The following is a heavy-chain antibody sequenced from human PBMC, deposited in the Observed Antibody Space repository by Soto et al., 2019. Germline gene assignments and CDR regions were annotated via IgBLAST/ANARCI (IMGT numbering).Heavy chain of an antibody. J-gene: IGHJ3*02. D-gene: IGHD1-26*01. CDR2: ISSSGSTI. CDR1: GFTFSSYE. Sequence: GGSLRLSCAASGFTFSSYEMNWVRQAPGKGLEWVSYISSSGSTIYYADSVKGRFTISRDNAKNSLYLQMNSLRAEDTDVYYCARELGADAFDIWGQGTMVTVSS. CDR3: ARELGADAFDI. V-gene: IGHV3-48*03.